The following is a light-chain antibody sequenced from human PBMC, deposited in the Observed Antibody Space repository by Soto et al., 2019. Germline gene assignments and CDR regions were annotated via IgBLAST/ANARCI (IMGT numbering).Light chain of an antibody. CDR1: QSITSW. CDR3: QQHDTYPWT. J-gene: IGKJ1*01. Sequence: DIQMTQSPSTLSASVGDRVTITCRASQSITSWLAWYQKKPGKAPKLLIYKASSLESGVPSRFSGSRSGTEFTLTISSLQPDDFATYYCQQHDTYPWTFGQGTKVEIK. CDR2: KAS. V-gene: IGKV1-5*03.